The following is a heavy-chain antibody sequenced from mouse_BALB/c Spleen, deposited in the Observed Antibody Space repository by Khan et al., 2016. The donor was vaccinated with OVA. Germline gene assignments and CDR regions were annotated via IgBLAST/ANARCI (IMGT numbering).Heavy chain of an antibody. Sequence: QVQLQQSGTELVRPGTSVKISCKASGYAFTNYWLGWVKQRPGHGLEWIGNIYPGSGHTYYNEKFKVKATLTADKSSSTAYMQLSSLTSEDSAVYCGARSGGYSYYWYFDVWGAGTTVTVSS. CDR2: IYPGSGHT. CDR3: ARSGGYSYYWYFDV. CDR1: GYAFTNYW. V-gene: IGHV1-63*01. J-gene: IGHJ1*01. D-gene: IGHD2-3*01.